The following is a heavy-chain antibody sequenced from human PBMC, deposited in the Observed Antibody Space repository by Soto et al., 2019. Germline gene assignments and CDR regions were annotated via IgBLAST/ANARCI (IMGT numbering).Heavy chain of an antibody. CDR2: MNPNSGNT. Sequence: KDPGYSKTSSYRRWARQANEQGLEWMGWMNPNSGNTGYAQKFQGRVTMTRNTSISTAYMELSSLRSEDTAVYYCAREKIFSSVPSIVATIARAFDIWGQATMGTVSS. D-gene: IGHD5-12*01. CDR1: GYSKTSSY. CDR3: AREKIFSSVPSIVATIARAFDI. J-gene: IGHJ3*02. V-gene: IGHV1-8*01.